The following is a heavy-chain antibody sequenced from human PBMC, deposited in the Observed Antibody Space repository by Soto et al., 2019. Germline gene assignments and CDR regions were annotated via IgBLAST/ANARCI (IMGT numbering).Heavy chain of an antibody. Sequence: SATQSLTCTGSGGSVSSGNFYWSWIRQPPGKGLEWIGYIYYTGSTNSNPSLKSRVTISLDTSRNQFSLKLSSATAADTAVYYCARHPARQGYFDFWGQGTLVTVSS. J-gene: IGHJ4*02. V-gene: IGHV4-61*01. CDR1: GGSVSSGNFY. CDR3: ARHPARQGYFDF. CDR2: IYYTGST.